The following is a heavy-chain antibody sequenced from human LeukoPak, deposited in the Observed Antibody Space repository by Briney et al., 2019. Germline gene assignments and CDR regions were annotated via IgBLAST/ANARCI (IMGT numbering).Heavy chain of an antibody. J-gene: IGHJ4*02. Sequence: KDGKSLKISCKGSGYSFTTNWIGWVRQMPGKGLEWMGIIYPGDSETRYSPSFQGQVTISADKSISTAYLQWSSLKASDTAMYYCVRSRGYSYGYSYYFDYWGQGTLVTVSS. D-gene: IGHD5-18*01. CDR3: VRSRGYSYGYSYYFDY. CDR1: GYSFTTNW. V-gene: IGHV5-51*01. CDR2: IYPGDSET.